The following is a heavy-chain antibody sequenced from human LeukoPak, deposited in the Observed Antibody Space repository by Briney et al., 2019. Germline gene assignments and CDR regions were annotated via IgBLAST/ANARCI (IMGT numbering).Heavy chain of an antibody. D-gene: IGHD2-2*01. CDR3: TRSRLYCSSTSCYVSWFDP. CDR2: IRSKAYGGTT. CDR1: GFTFGDYA. Sequence: GGSLRLSCTASGFTFGDYAMSWIRQAPGKGLEWVGFIRSKAYGGTTEYAASVKGRFTISRDDSKSIAYLQMNSLKTEDTAVYYCTRSRLYCSSTSCYVSWFDPWGQGTLVTVSS. J-gene: IGHJ5*02. V-gene: IGHV3-49*03.